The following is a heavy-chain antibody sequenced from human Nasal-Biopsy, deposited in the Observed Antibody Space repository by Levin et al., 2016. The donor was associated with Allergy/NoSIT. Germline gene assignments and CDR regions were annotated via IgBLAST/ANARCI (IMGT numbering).Heavy chain of an antibody. CDR1: GFAFSLYS. V-gene: IGHV3-48*01. CDR3: ARPQHIVVVTGIFDAFDI. Sequence: GGSLRLSCAASGFAFSLYSMNWVRQAPGKGLEWVSYISGSSDSLYYADSVKGRFTISRDNSKNTLSLQMNSPRTEDTAVYYCARPQHIVVVTGIFDAFDIWGQGTMVTVSS. J-gene: IGHJ3*02. CDR2: ISGSSDSL. D-gene: IGHD2-21*02.